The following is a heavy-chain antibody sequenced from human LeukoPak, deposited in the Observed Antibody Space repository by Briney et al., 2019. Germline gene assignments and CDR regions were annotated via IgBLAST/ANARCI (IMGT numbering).Heavy chain of an antibody. CDR3: AKHDGGFRD. V-gene: IGHV3-23*01. CDR1: GFTLGTYA. J-gene: IGHJ4*02. CDR2: ISDSDGST. D-gene: IGHD5-24*01. Sequence: PGGSLRLSCAASGFTLGTYAMSWVRQAPGKGLEWVSSISDSDGSTYYADSVKGRFTISRDNSKNTLYLQMNSLRAEDTAVYYCAKHDGGFRDWGQGTLVTVSS.